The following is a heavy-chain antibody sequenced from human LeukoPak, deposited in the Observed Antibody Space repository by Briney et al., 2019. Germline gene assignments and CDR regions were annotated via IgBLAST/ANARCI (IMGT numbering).Heavy chain of an antibody. D-gene: IGHD2-15*01. CDR1: GYTLTELS. V-gene: IGHV1-24*01. J-gene: IGHJ6*04. Sequence: ASVKVSCKVSGYTLTELSMHWVRQAPGKGLEWMGGFDPEDGETIYAQKFQGRVTMTEDTSTDTAYMELSSLRSEDTAVCYCATDGYCSGGSCYRSYYCGMDVWGKGTTVTVSS. CDR3: ATDGYCSGGSCYRSYYCGMDV. CDR2: FDPEDGET.